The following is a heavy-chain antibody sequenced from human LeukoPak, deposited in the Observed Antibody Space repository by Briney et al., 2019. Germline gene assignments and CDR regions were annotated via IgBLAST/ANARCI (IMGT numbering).Heavy chain of an antibody. CDR2: VYNSGGT. J-gene: IGHJ4*02. CDR3: ARASVLLSADY. D-gene: IGHD3-16*01. CDR1: GGFITSGFY. Sequence: SETLSLTCTVSGGFITSGFYWSWIRQSPGKGLEWIGYVYNSGGTKYNPSLKSRLTISVDTSKNQFSLNLSSVTAADTAVYYCARASVLLSADYWGQGTLVTVSS. V-gene: IGHV4-61*01.